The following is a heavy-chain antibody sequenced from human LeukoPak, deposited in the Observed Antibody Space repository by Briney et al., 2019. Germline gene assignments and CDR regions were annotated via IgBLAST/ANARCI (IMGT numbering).Heavy chain of an antibody. CDR3: AKRGVVIRVILVGFHKEAYYFDS. CDR1: GFTFSSYA. D-gene: IGHD3-22*01. V-gene: IGHV3-23*01. Sequence: GGSLRLSCAASGFTFSSYAMSWVRQAPGKGLEWVSAISGSGGSTNYADSVKGRFTIYRDNPKNTLYLQMNRLRAEDTAVYFCAKRGVVIRVILVGFHKEAYYFDSWGQGALVTVSS. J-gene: IGHJ4*02. CDR2: ISGSGGST.